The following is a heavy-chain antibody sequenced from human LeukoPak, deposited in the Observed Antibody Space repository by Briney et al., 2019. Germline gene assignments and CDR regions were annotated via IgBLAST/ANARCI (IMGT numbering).Heavy chain of an antibody. CDR1: GYSISSGYY. J-gene: IGHJ4*02. Sequence: KASETLSLTCTVSGYSISSGYYWGWIRQSPGKGLEWIGSIYHSGSTYYNPSLKSRVTISVDTSKNQFSLKLSSVTAADTAVYYCARQPLGDYVPYYFDYWGQGTLVTVSS. V-gene: IGHV4-38-2*02. CDR3: ARQPLGDYVPYYFDY. D-gene: IGHD4-17*01. CDR2: IYHSGST.